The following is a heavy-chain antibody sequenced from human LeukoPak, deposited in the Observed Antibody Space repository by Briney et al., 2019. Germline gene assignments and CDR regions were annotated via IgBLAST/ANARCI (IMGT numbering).Heavy chain of an antibody. V-gene: IGHV3-23*01. D-gene: IGHD3-22*01. CDR2: ISGSGGST. Sequence: GGSLRLSCAASGFTFSSDAMSWVRQAPGKGLEWVSAISGSGGSTYYADSVKGRFTISRDNSKNTLYLQMNSLRAEDTAIYYCAIDRVLDYYENSGYQAFFDNWGQGTLVIVSS. J-gene: IGHJ4*02. CDR1: GFTFSSDA. CDR3: AIDRVLDYYENSGYQAFFDN.